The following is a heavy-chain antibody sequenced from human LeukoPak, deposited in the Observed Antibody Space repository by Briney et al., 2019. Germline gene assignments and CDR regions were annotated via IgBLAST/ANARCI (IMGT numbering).Heavy chain of an antibody. Sequence: GGSLRLSCAASGFTFSSYEMNWVRQAPGKGLEWVAVISYDGSNKYYADSVKGRFTISRDNSKNTLYLQMNSLRAEDTAVYYCAKSPWGDSSGYYSDYWGQGTLVTVSS. J-gene: IGHJ4*02. CDR1: GFTFSSYE. CDR3: AKSPWGDSSGYYSDY. D-gene: IGHD3-22*01. CDR2: ISYDGSNK. V-gene: IGHV3-30*18.